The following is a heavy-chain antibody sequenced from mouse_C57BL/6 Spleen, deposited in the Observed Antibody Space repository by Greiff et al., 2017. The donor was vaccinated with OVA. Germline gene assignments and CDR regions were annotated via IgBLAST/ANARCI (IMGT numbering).Heavy chain of an antibody. Sequence: EVKLVESGGGLVKPGGSLKLSCAASGFTFSDYGMHWVRQAPEKGLEWVAYISSGSSTIYYADTVKGRFTISRDNAKNTLFLQMTSLRSEDTAMYYCARDLTGTFWYFDVWGTGTTVTVYS. V-gene: IGHV5-17*01. J-gene: IGHJ1*03. CDR3: ARDLTGTFWYFDV. D-gene: IGHD4-1*01. CDR2: ISSGSSTI. CDR1: GFTFSDYG.